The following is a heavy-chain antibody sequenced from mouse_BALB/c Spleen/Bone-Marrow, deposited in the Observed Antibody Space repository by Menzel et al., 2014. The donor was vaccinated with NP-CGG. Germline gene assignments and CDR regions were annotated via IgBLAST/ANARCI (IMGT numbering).Heavy chain of an antibody. CDR1: GYTFTSYW. D-gene: IGHD1-1*01. V-gene: IGHV1-5*01. CDR2: IYPGNSDT. J-gene: IGHJ3*01. CDR3: TRVYYYGSAWFAY. Sequence: EVKLEESGTVLARPGASVKMSCKASGYTFTSYWMHWVKQRPGQGLEWIGAIYPGNSDTSHNQKFKGKAKLTAVTSTSTAYMELSSLTNEDSAVYYCTRVYYYGSAWFAYWGQGTLVTVSA.